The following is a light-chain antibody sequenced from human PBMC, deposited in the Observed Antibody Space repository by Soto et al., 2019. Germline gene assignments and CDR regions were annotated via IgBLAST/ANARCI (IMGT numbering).Light chain of an antibody. Sequence: QSVLTQPASVSGSPGQSITISCTGTSSNVGSYNVVSWYQQHPGKAPKLIIYEVSKRPSGVSNRFSGSKSGNTASLTISGLQAEDEADYHCCSYGGGNTVLFGGGTKVTVL. J-gene: IGLJ2*01. CDR3: CSYGGGNTVL. V-gene: IGLV2-23*02. CDR1: SSNVGSYNV. CDR2: EVS.